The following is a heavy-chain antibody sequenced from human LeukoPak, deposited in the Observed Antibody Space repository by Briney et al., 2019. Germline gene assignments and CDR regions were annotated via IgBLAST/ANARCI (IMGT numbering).Heavy chain of an antibody. V-gene: IGHV4-59*01. CDR1: GGSISSYY. J-gene: IGHJ4*02. CDR3: ARGSPYSSSFCFDY. CDR2: IYYSGST. Sequence: SETLSLTCTVSGGSISSYYWSWIRQPPGKGLEWIGYIYYSGSTNYNPSLKSRVTISVDTSKNQFSLKLSSVTAADTAVYYFARGSPYSSSFCFDYWGQGTLVTVSS. D-gene: IGHD6-6*01.